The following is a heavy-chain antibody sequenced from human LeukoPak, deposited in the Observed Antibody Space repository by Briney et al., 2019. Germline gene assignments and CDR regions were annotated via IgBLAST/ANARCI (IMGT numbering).Heavy chain of an antibody. J-gene: IGHJ4*02. CDR3: ARHPLSGFDY. D-gene: IGHD1-26*01. CDR2: IYYSGST. V-gene: IGHV4-39*01. Sequence: XRXPXXXXLEWIGSIYYSGSTYYNPSLKSRVTISVDTSKNQFSLKLSSVTAADTAVYYCARHPLSGFDYWGQGTLVTVSS.